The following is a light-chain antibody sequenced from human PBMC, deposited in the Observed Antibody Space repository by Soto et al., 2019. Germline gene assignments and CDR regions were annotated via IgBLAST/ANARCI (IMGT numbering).Light chain of an antibody. V-gene: IGKV1-39*01. J-gene: IGKJ1*01. CDR2: AAS. Sequence: DIQMTQSPSSLSASVGDRVTITCRASQSISSYLNWYQQKPGKAPKLLIYAASSLQSGVPSRFSGSGSGTDFTVTISSLQCEDSATYYCQQSYSTPTFGQGTKVDIK. CDR3: QQSYSTPT. CDR1: QSISSY.